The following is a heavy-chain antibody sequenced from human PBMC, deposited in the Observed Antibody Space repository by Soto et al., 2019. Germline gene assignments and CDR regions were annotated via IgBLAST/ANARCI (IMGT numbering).Heavy chain of an antibody. CDR2: IIPILGIA. CDR3: ARVCSSTSCYDAAFDI. V-gene: IGHV1-69*02. J-gene: IGHJ3*02. D-gene: IGHD2-2*01. Sequence: SVKVSCKASGGTFSSYTISWVRQAPGQGLEWMGRIIPILGIANYAQKFQGRVTITADKSTSTACMELSSLRSEDTAVYYCARVCSSTSCYDAAFDIWGQGTMVTVSS. CDR1: GGTFSSYT.